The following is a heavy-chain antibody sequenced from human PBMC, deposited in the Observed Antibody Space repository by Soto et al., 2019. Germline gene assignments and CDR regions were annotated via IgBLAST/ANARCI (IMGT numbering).Heavy chain of an antibody. CDR1: GGFISSSSYY. D-gene: IGHD4-4*01. CDR3: ARHYSNYSFDY. J-gene: IGHJ4*02. Sequence: QLQLQESGPGLVKPSETLSLTCTVSGGFISSSSYYWGWIRQPPGKGLEWIGSIYYSGSTYYNPSLKSRVTISVDTSKNQFSLKLSSVTAADTAVYYCARHYSNYSFDYWGQGTLVTVSS. V-gene: IGHV4-39*01. CDR2: IYYSGST.